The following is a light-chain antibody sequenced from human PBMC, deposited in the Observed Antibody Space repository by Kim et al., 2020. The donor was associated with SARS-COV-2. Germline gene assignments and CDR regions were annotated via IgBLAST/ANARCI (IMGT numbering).Light chain of an antibody. CDR1: SGSIASNY. CDR2: EDN. V-gene: IGLV6-57*04. CDR3: QSYDSSNYV. J-gene: IGLJ1*01. Sequence: NFMLTQPHSVSESPGKTVTISCTRSSGSIASNYVQWYQQRPGSAPTTVIYEDNQRPSGVPDRFSGSIDSSSNSASLTISGLKTEDEADYYCQSYDSSNYVCGTGTKVTVL.